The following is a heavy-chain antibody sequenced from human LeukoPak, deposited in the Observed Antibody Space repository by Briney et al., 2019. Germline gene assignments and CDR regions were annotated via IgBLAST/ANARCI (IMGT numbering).Heavy chain of an antibody. Sequence: GGSLRLSCAASEFTFSSYTMSWVRQAPGKGLEWVSTISDSGGSTYYADSVKGRFAISRDNSKNTLYLQMNSLRAEDTAVYYCAKDQGQRDDILTGYYPYYFDYWGQGTLVTVSS. V-gene: IGHV3-23*01. CDR2: ISDSGGST. J-gene: IGHJ4*02. CDR3: AKDQGQRDDILTGYYPYYFDY. D-gene: IGHD3-9*01. CDR1: EFTFSSYT.